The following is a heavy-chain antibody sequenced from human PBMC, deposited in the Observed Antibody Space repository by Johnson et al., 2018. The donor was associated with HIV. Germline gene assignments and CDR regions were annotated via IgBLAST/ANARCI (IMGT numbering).Heavy chain of an antibody. CDR3: ARHSTSSTMGAFDI. D-gene: IGHD6-6*01. V-gene: IGHV3-23*04. CDR2: ISGSTGRT. J-gene: IGHJ3*02. Sequence: VQLVESGGGLVQPGGSLRLSCAASGFTFSSYAMSWVRQTPGKGLEWVSLISGSTGRTNYADSVKGRFTISRDNAKNSLYLQMNSLRAEDTAVYYCARHSTSSTMGAFDIWGQGTMVTVSS. CDR1: GFTFSSYA.